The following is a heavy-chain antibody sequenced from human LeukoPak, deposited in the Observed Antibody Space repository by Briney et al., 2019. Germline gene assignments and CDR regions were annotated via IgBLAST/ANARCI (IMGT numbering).Heavy chain of an antibody. Sequence: GGSLRLSCAASGLTFSSYAMSWVRKAPWKGLEWVSAISGSGGSTYYADSVKGRFTISRDNSKNTLYLQMNSLRAEDTAVYYCAKAQGPYYYYGMDVWGQGTTVTVSS. V-gene: IGHV3-23*01. CDR2: ISGSGGST. J-gene: IGHJ6*02. CDR3: AKAQGPYYYYGMDV. CDR1: GLTFSSYA.